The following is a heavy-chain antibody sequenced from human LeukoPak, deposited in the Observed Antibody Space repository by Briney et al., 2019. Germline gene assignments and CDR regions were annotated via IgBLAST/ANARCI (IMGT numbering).Heavy chain of an antibody. CDR1: GGSISSSSYY. CDR2: IYYSGST. CDR3: ATSDPLNILTGYYRYYYYGMDV. Sequence: SETLSLTSTVSGGSISSSSYYWGWIRQPPGKGLEWIGSIYYSGSTYYNPSLKSRVTISVDTSKNQFSLKLSSVTAADTAVYYCATSDPLNILTGYYRYYYYGMDVWGQGTTVTVSS. D-gene: IGHD3-9*01. V-gene: IGHV4-39*01. J-gene: IGHJ6*02.